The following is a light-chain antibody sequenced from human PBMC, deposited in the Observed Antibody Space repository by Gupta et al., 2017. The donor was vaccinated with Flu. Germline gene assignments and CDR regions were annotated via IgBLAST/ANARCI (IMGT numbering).Light chain of an antibody. V-gene: IGLV1-44*01. CDR2: NNN. CDR3: AAWDDSLNGPV. CDR1: SSNIGGNT. J-gene: IGLJ2*01. Sequence: VTISCSGSSSNIGGNTVNWYPQQLPGPAPKLLIFNNNNRPSGVPARFSGSKSGTSASLAISGLQAEDEADYFCAAWDDSLNGPVFGGGTKLTVL.